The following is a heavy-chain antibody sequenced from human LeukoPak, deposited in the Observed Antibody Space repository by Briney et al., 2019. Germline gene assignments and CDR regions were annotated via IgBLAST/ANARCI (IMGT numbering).Heavy chain of an antibody. V-gene: IGHV4-4*02. Sequence: SETLSLTCAVSGGSISSSNWWSWVRPPPGKGLEWIGEIYHSGSTNYNPSLKSRVTISVDKSKNQFSLKLSSVTAADTAVYYCARAASLYDILTGYRHNAFDYWGQGTLVTVSS. D-gene: IGHD3-9*01. CDR3: ARAASLYDILTGYRHNAFDY. CDR2: IYHSGST. CDR1: GGSISSSNW. J-gene: IGHJ4*02.